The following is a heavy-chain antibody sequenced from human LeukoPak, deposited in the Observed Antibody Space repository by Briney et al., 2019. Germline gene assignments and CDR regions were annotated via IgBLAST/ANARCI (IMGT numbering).Heavy chain of an antibody. CDR3: ARHGESPRTQYGQFDP. Sequence: GESLKISFKGSGYRFTSYWISWVRPMPGKGLGWMGRIDPSDSYTNYSPSFQGHVTISADKSISTAYLQWSSLKASDTAMYYCARHGESPRTQYGQFDPWGQGTLVTVSS. D-gene: IGHD2-21*01. V-gene: IGHV5-10-1*01. CDR2: IDPSDSYT. CDR1: GYRFTSYW. J-gene: IGHJ5*02.